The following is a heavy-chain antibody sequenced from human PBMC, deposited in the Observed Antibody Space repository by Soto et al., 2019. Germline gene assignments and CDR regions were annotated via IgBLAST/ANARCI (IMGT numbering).Heavy chain of an antibody. Sequence: QVQLVQSGDEVKKPGSSVKVSCRASGGTFSSYTISWVRQAPGQGLEWMGRNIPILGIANYVQKCQGRDTSTADKSTSTAYREQSSLRSEDTAVDYCARYPGLYPDAFHIWGHGAMVTDSS. J-gene: IGHJ3*02. D-gene: IGHD2-15*01. CDR2: NIPILGIA. CDR3: ARYPGLYPDAFHI. V-gene: IGHV1-69*02. CDR1: GGTFSSYT.